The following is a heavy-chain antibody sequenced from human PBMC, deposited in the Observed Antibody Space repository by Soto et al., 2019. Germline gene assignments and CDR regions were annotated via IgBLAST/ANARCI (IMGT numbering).Heavy chain of an antibody. CDR2: ISSSSTTI. CDR3: AYFPGY. D-gene: IGHD1-26*01. V-gene: IGHV3-48*01. J-gene: IGHJ4*02. CDR1: GFTSSNYS. Sequence: EVQLVESGGGLVQPGGSLSLSCAASGFTSSNYSMKWVLQAPGKGLEGVSYISSSSTTIYYPASVKGRFTISRDNAKNSLYLQMNSLTAEDTAVYYCAYFPGYWGQGTLVTVSS.